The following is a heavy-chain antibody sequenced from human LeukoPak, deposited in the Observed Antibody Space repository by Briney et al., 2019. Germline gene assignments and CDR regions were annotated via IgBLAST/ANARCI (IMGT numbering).Heavy chain of an antibody. CDR3: ARGGGSGSRYAFDI. CDR2: ISAYNGNT. V-gene: IGHV1-18*01. D-gene: IGHD1-26*01. J-gene: IGHJ3*02. CDR1: GGTFSSYA. Sequence: ASVKVSCKASGGTFSSYAISWVRQAPGQGLEWMGWISAYNGNTNYAQKLQGRVTMTTDTSTSTAYMELRSLRSDDTAVYYCARGGGSGSRYAFDIWGQGTMVTVSS.